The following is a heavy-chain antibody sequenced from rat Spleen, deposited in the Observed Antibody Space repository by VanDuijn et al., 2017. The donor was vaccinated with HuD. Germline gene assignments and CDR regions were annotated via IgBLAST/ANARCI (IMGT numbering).Heavy chain of an antibody. CDR2: ITNTGGST. CDR3: TRDRGTMGITSNVMDA. J-gene: IGHJ4*01. CDR1: GFTFNNYW. Sequence: EVQLVESGGGLVQPGRSLKLSCVASGFTFNNYWMTWIRQAPGKGLEWVASITNTGGSTYYPDSVKGRFTISRDNAKSTLYQQMNSLRSEDTATYYCTRDRGTMGITSNVMDAWGQGASVTGSS. V-gene: IGHV5-31*01. D-gene: IGHD1-9*01.